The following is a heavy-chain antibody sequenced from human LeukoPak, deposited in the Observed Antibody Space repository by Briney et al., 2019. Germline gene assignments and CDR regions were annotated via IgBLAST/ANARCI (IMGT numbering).Heavy chain of an antibody. J-gene: IGHJ6*02. CDR3: ARDSETETGWYYYGMDV. D-gene: IGHD1-1*01. CDR1: GFTFSSYA. CDR2: LYSGGST. Sequence: GGSLRLSCAASGFTFSSYAMSWVRQAPGKGLEWVSVLYSGGSTYYADSVKGRFTISRDNSKNTVYLQMKSLRAEDTAVYYCARDSETETGWYYYGMDVWGQGTTVTVSS. V-gene: IGHV3-53*01.